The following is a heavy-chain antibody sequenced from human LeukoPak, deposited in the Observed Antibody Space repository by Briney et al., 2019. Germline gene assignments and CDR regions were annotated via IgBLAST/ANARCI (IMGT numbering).Heavy chain of an antibody. V-gene: IGHV4-38-2*02. D-gene: IGHD6-13*01. Sequence: SETLSLTCIVSGYSLSSGYYWGWIRQPPGKGLEWIGDIHHSGSTYYNPSLKSRVTISVDTSKNQLSLKLSSVTAADTAVYYCARVAAGIGFFQHWGQGTLVTVSS. CDR3: ARVAAGIGFFQH. CDR2: IHHSGST. CDR1: GYSLSSGYY. J-gene: IGHJ1*01.